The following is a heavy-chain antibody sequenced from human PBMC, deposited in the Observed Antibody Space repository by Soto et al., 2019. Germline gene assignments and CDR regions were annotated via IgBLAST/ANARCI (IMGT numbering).Heavy chain of an antibody. V-gene: IGHV1-3*01. CDR3: ARGIAPYYFDY. CDR1: GYTFTSYA. Sequence: ASVKVACKASGYTFTSYAMHWVGQAPGQRLEWMGWINAGNGNTKYSQKFQGRVTITRDTSATTAYMELSSLRSDDTAVYYCARGIAPYYFDYWGQGTLVTVSS. D-gene: IGHD6-13*01. J-gene: IGHJ4*02. CDR2: INAGNGNT.